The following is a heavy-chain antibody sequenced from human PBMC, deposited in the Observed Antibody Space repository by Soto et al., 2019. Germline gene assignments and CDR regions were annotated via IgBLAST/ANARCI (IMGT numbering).Heavy chain of an antibody. Sequence: QVQLQQWGAGLLKPSETLSLTCAVYGGSFSGYYWSWIRQPPGKGLEWIGEINHSGSTNYNPSLKRRVTISVDTSRNQFSLKLSSVTAADAAVYYCARGGIIRVRGRGWFAPWGQGTLVTVSS. J-gene: IGHJ5*02. D-gene: IGHD3-10*01. V-gene: IGHV4-34*01. CDR2: INHSGST. CDR3: ARGGIIRVRGRGWFAP. CDR1: GGSFSGYY.